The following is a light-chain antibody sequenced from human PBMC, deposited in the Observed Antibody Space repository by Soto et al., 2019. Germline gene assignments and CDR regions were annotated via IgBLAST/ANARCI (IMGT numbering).Light chain of an antibody. CDR1: QSISSW. Sequence: DIPMTQSPSTLSASVGDRVTITCRASQSISSWLAWYQQKPGKAPKLLIYDASSLESGVPSRFSGSGSGTEFTLTMSSLQPDDFATYYCQQYNSGFGQGTKVEIK. J-gene: IGKJ1*01. V-gene: IGKV1-5*01. CDR3: QQYNSG. CDR2: DAS.